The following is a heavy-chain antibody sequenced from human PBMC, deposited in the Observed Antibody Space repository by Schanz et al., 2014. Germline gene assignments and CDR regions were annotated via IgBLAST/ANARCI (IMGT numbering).Heavy chain of an antibody. J-gene: IGHJ3*02. CDR1: GGSISSGDSL. CDR3: ARGVRRYDILTGHYCVDSFDI. Sequence: QVQLQESGPGLVKPSQTLSLACAVSGGSISSGDSLWSWIRQPPGRGLECIGSVFYSGPTSYNPSLKDRSSIPVATSKNKFPLNLKFVTAADTAVYYCARGVRRYDILTGHYCVDSFDIWGQGTMVTVSS. V-gene: IGHV4-30-4*07. CDR2: VFYSGPT. D-gene: IGHD3-9*01.